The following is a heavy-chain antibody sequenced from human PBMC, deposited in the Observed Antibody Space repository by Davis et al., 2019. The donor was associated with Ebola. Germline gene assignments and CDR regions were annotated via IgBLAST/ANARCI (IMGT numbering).Heavy chain of an antibody. D-gene: IGHD1-26*01. CDR1: GFTFSTYA. V-gene: IGHV3-23*01. CDR3: GGAWD. J-gene: IGHJ4*02. CDR2: IFGSGGST. Sequence: PGGSLRLSCTASGFTFSTYAMHWVRQAPGKGLEWVSGIFGSGGSTNYADSVKGRFTISRDNSNNTLYLQMDSLRAEDTAIYYCGGAWDWGQGTLVTVSS.